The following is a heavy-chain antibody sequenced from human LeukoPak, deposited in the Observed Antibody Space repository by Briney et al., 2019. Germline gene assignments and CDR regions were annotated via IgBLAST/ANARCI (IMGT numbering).Heavy chain of an antibody. CDR2: IYSGGST. D-gene: IGHD3-22*01. V-gene: IGHV3-53*01. CDR1: GFTVSSNY. Sequence: GGSLRLSCAASGFTVSSNYMSWVRQAPGKGLEWVSVIYSGGSTYYADSVKGRFTISRDNSKNTLYLQMNSLRAEDTAVYYCARXAPYYHDSSGYYYRGPFDYWGQGTLVTVSS. CDR3: ARXAPYYHDSSGYYYRGPFDY. J-gene: IGHJ4*02.